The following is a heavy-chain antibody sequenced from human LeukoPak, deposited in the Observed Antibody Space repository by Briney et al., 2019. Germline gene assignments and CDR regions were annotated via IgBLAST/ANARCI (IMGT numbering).Heavy chain of an antibody. CDR1: GFTFSSYA. CDR2: ISYDGSNK. V-gene: IGHV3-30-3*01. CDR3: AKAPLRDIVVVVADYYFDY. J-gene: IGHJ4*02. D-gene: IGHD2-15*01. Sequence: GGSLRLSCAASGFTFSSYAMHWVRQAPGKGLEWVAVISYDGSNKYYADSVKGRFTISRDNSKNTLYLQMNSLRAEDTAVYYCAKAPLRDIVVVVADYYFDYWGQGTLVTVS.